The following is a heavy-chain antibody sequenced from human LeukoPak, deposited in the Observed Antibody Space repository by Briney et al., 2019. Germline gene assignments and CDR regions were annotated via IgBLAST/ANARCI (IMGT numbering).Heavy chain of an antibody. CDR3: ARGLDYYDSSGYSIDY. D-gene: IGHD3-22*01. Sequence: GASVKVSCKASGGTFSSYAISWVRQAPGQGLEWMGGIIPIFGTANYAQKFQGRVTITTDESTSTVYMELSSLRSEDTAVYYCARGLDYYDSSGYSIDYWGQGTLVTVSS. CDR2: IIPIFGTA. CDR1: GGTFSSYA. J-gene: IGHJ4*02. V-gene: IGHV1-69*05.